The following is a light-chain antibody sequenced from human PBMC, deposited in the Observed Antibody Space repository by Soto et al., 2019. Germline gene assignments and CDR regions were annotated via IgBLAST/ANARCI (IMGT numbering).Light chain of an antibody. J-gene: IGKJ1*01. CDR1: QSVSNN. Sequence: ILMTQSPATLSVSPGERATLSCRASQSVSNNLAWYQQKPGQAPRLLIYDASTRDTGIPARFSGSGSGTEFTLTISGLQSEDFAAYYCQQYHNWPPWTFGQGTKVEIK. CDR3: QQYHNWPPWT. CDR2: DAS. V-gene: IGKV3-15*01.